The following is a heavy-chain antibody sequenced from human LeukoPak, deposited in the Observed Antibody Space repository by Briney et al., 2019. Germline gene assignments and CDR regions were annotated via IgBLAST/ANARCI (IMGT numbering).Heavy chain of an antibody. D-gene: IGHD3-10*01. J-gene: IGHJ5*02. CDR3: ARGAITMVRGVANWFDP. CDR1: GFTFSSYA. Sequence: PGGSLRLSCAASGFTFSSYAMHWVRQAPGKGLEWVAVISYDGSNKYYADSVKGRFTISRDNSKNTLYLQMNSLRAEDTAVYYCARGAITMVRGVANWFDPWGQGTLVTVSS. V-gene: IGHV3-30*04. CDR2: ISYDGSNK.